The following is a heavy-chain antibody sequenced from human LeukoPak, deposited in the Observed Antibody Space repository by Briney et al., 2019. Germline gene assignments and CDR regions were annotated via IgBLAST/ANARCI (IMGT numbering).Heavy chain of an antibody. CDR1: GFTFSDYY. CDR2: ITSGDSTI. D-gene: IGHD6-19*01. V-gene: IGHV3-11*01. J-gene: IGHJ4*02. CDR3: AKGRVIAVAGSFDY. Sequence: GGSLRLSCVASGFTFSDYYMSWIRQAPGKGLELVSYITSGDSTIYYADSVKGRFTISRDNAKNSPYLQMNSLRAEDTALYYCAKGRVIAVAGSFDYWGQGTLVTVSS.